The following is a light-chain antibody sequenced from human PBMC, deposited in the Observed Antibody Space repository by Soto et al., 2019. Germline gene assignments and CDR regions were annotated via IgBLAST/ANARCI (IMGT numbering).Light chain of an antibody. J-gene: IGKJ5*01. CDR2: LGS. CDR3: MQALQTPAT. CDR1: QHVLHSNGYGD. V-gene: IGKV2-28*01. Sequence: DIFISHSPLSLLVTSRDPASISFCSSQHVLHSNGYGDVDWYLQKPRQSPQLLIYLGSKRASGVPDRFSGSGSGTDFTLKISRVEAEDVGVYYSMQALQTPATFGQGTRLEIK.